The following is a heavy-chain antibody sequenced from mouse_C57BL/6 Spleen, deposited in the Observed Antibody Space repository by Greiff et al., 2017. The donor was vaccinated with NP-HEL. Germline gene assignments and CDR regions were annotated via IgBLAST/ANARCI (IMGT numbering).Heavy chain of an antibody. J-gene: IGHJ2*01. D-gene: IGHD1-1*01. CDR2: IYPGSGNT. Sequence: VQLQQSGAELVRPGASVKLSCKASGYTFTDYYINWVKQRPGQGLEWIARIYPGSGNTYYNEKFKGKATLTAEKSSSTAYMQLSSLTSEDSAVYFCAKAYYYGSSPFDYWGQGTTLTVSS. CDR3: AKAYYYGSSPFDY. CDR1: GYTFTDYY. V-gene: IGHV1-76*01.